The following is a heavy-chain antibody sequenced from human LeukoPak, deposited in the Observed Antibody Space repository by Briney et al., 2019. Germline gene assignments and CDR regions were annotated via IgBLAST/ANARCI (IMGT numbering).Heavy chain of an antibody. V-gene: IGHV1-2*02. CDR2: INPNSGGT. J-gene: IGHJ4*02. Sequence: ASVKVSCKASGYTFTGYYMHWVRQAPGQGLEWMGWINPNSGGTNYAQKFQGRVTMTRDTSTSTVYMELGSLRSEDTAVYYCARGPPTIAVAEDDDYWGQGTLVTVSS. CDR3: ARGPPTIAVAEDDDY. CDR1: GYTFTGYY. D-gene: IGHD6-19*01.